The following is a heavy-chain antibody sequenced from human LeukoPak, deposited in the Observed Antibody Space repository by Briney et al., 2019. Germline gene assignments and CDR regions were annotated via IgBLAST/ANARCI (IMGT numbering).Heavy chain of an antibody. J-gene: IGHJ5*02. CDR1: GYTFTTYA. D-gene: IGHD3-9*01. V-gene: IGHV1-3*01. CDR3: ARAPYDILTGSSLNWFDP. Sequence: GASVQVSCKASGYTFTTYAMHWVRQAPGQRLEWMGWINGDNGNTKYSQKFRGRVIITRDTSAYTAYMELSSLNSEDTAVYYCARAPYDILTGSSLNWFDPWGQGTLVTASS. CDR2: INGDNGNT.